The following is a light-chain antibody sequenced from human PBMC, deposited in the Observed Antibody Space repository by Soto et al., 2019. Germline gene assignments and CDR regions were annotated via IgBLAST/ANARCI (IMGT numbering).Light chain of an antibody. V-gene: IGKV3-15*01. CDR1: QSVSSN. CDR3: HQYNNWPQT. J-gene: IGKJ1*01. CDR2: GAS. Sequence: EMVMTQSPATLSVSPGERATLSCRASQSVSSNLAWYQQKPGQAPRLLTYGASTRATGIPARFGGSGSGTEFTLTISSLQSEDFAVYYCHQYNNWPQTFGQGTKVDIK.